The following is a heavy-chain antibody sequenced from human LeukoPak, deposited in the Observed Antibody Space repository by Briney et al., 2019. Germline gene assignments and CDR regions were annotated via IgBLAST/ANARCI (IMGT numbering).Heavy chain of an antibody. CDR2: MSTSGST. V-gene: IGHV4-61*02. D-gene: IGHD6-19*01. CDR1: GGSISSGSYY. Sequence: PSQTLSLTCTVSGGSISSGSYYWSWIRQPAGKGLEWIGRMSTSGSTNYNPSLKSRVTISVDTSKNQFSLKLSSVTAADTAVYYCARAEYSSGATSRMDVWGKGTTVTISS. CDR3: ARAEYSSGATSRMDV. J-gene: IGHJ6*04.